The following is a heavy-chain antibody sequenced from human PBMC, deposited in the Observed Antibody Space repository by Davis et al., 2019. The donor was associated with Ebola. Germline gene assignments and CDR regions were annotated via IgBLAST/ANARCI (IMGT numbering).Heavy chain of an antibody. J-gene: IGHJ6*02. CDR2: IYYSGST. Sequence: SETLSLTCTVSGGSISSGGYYWSWIRQHPGKGLEWIGYIYYSGSTYYNPSLKSRVTISVDTSKNQFSLKLSSVTAADTAVYYCAALPWQQLANYGMDVWGQGTTVTVSS. CDR3: AALPWQQLANYGMDV. CDR1: GGSISSGGYY. D-gene: IGHD6-13*01. V-gene: IGHV4-31*03.